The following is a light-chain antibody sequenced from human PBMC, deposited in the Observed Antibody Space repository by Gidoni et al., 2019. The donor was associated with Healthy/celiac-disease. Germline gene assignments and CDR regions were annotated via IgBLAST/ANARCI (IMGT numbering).Light chain of an antibody. V-gene: IGKV1-9*01. Sequence: DIQLTQSPSFLSASVGDRVTITCRASQGISSYLAWYQQKPGKAPKLLIYGASTLQGGVPSRFSGSGSGTEFTLTISSRQPEDFATYSCQQLSSSPLTFGPGTKVDIK. CDR1: QGISSY. CDR3: QQLSSSPLT. J-gene: IGKJ3*01. CDR2: GAS.